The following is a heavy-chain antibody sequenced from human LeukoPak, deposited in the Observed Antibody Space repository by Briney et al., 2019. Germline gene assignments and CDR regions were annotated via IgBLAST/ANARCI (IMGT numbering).Heavy chain of an antibody. V-gene: IGHV3-73*01. D-gene: IGHD4-17*01. Sequence: GVSLRLSCVASGFTFSGSAIHWVRQAAGKGLEWVGRIKSKTENYATAYAASVKGRFTVSRDDLKNTAYLQMNSLKTEDTAVYYCTRLKDPYDYGDYVFDYWGQGTLVTVSS. CDR2: IKSKTENYAT. J-gene: IGHJ4*02. CDR1: GFTFSGSA. CDR3: TRLKDPYDYGDYVFDY.